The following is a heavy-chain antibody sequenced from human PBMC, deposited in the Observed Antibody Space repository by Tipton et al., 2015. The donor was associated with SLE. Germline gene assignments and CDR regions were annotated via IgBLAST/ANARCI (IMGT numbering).Heavy chain of an antibody. CDR1: GYSISSDYY. CDR3: ARSLPPTVTH. D-gene: IGHD4-17*01. Sequence: LRLSCTVSGYSISSDYYWGWIRQPPGKGLEWIGSIYHSGSTHYNPSLKSRVSISVDTSKNQFSLKLSSVTAADTAIYYCARSLPPTVTHCGQGTLVTVSS. J-gene: IGHJ4*02. V-gene: IGHV4-38-2*02. CDR2: IYHSGST.